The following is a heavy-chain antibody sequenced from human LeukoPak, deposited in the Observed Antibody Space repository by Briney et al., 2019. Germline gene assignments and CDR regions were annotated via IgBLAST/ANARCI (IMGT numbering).Heavy chain of an antibody. CDR1: GGSISSYY. D-gene: IGHD5-24*01. CDR2: IYYSGST. J-gene: IGHJ4*02. V-gene: IGHV4-59*01. CDR3: ARIGRDGYNLGY. Sequence: SETLSLTCTVSGGSISSYYWSWIRQPPGKGLERIGYIYYSGSTNYNPSLKSRVTISVDTSKNQFSLKLSSVTAADTAVYYCARIGRDGYNLGYWGQGTLVTVSS.